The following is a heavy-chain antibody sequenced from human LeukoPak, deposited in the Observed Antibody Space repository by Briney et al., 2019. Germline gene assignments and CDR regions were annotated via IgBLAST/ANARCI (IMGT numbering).Heavy chain of an antibody. V-gene: IGHV4-39*01. CDR1: GGSISSSSYY. D-gene: IGHD3-22*01. CDR2: IYYSGST. Sequence: SETLSLTCTVSGGSISSSSYYWGWIRQPPGKGLEWVGSIYYSGSTYYKPSLKSRVTISVDTSKNQFSLKLSSVTAADTAVYYCARQGSRLNYYDSSGDYWGQGTLVTVSS. CDR3: ARQGSRLNYYDSSGDY. J-gene: IGHJ4*02.